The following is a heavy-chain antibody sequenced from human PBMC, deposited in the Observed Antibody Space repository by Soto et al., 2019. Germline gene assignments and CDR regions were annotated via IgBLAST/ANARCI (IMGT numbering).Heavy chain of an antibody. CDR1: GFSLTTSGVG. CDR3: AHWAGDYPFDY. D-gene: IGHD2-21*01. J-gene: IGHJ4*02. V-gene: IGHV2-5*02. CDR2: IYWDDHK. Sequence: QITLKESGPTLVKPTQTLTLTCTFSGFSLTTSGVGVGWIRQPPGKALEWLALIYWDDHKRYCPSLKSRLTITKDTSKNQMVLTMINMEPEDTATYYCAHWAGDYPFDYWGQGTLVTVPS.